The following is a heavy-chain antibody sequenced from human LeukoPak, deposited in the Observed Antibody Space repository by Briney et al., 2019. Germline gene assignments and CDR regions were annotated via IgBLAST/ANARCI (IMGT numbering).Heavy chain of an antibody. CDR1: GFTFSDHY. Sequence: PGRSLRLSCAASGFTFSDHYMDWVRQAPGNGLEWIGRTRKKANSYTTEYAASVKGRFTISRDDSKNSLYLQMNSLETEDTAVYYCARVMSVDTAVLDYWGQGTLVTVSS. D-gene: IGHD5-18*01. V-gene: IGHV3-72*01. J-gene: IGHJ4*02. CDR3: ARVMSVDTAVLDY. CDR2: TRKKANSYTT.